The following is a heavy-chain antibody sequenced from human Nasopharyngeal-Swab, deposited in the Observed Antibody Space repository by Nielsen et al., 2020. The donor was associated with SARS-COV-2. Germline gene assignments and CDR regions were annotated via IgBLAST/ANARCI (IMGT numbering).Heavy chain of an antibody. CDR1: GFIFSSYG. CDR2: ISYDGSNK. V-gene: IGHV3-30*03. D-gene: IGHD3-10*01. J-gene: IGHJ4*02. CDR3: ARDGLWFGELLSYFDY. Sequence: GGSLRLSCVASGFIFSSYGMHWVRQAPGKGLEWVAVISYDGSNKYYADSVKGRFTISRDNSKNTLYLQMNSLRAEDTAVYYCARDGLWFGELLSYFDYWGQGTLVTVSS.